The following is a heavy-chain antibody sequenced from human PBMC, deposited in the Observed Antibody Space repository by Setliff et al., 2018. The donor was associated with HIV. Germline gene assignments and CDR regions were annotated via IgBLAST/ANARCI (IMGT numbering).Heavy chain of an antibody. CDR2: IHHTGYM. CDR3: AAFFVTTLTTQDF. Sequence: SETLSLTCAVHGGPFSDHYWNWIRQPPGKGLEWIAEIHHTGYMNYNPSRKSRVTISRDTSTNQFSLKVSSVTAADTAIYYCAAFFVTTLTTQDFWGQGTLVTVSS. D-gene: IGHD4-17*01. V-gene: IGHV4-34*01. J-gene: IGHJ4*02. CDR1: GGPFSDHY.